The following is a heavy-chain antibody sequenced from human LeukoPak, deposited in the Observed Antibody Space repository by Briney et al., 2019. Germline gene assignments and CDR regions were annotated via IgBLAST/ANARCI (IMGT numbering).Heavy chain of an antibody. V-gene: IGHV3-43D*03. J-gene: IGHJ4*02. D-gene: IGHD6-13*01. CDR3: AKDSKPSYSSSWNYFDY. CDR1: GFNFGSYS. CDR2: ISSNGGST. Sequence: GSLRLSCAASGFNFGSYSMTWVRQAPGKGLEWVSLISSNGGSTYYADSVKGRFTISRDNSKNSLYLQMNSLRADDTALYYCAKDSKPSYSSSWNYFDYWGQGTLVTASS.